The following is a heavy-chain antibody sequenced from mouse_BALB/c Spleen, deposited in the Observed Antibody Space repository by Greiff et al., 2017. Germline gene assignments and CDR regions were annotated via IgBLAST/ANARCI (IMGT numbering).Heavy chain of an antibody. D-gene: IGHD3-2*01. CDR3: AREEGDSSGGYYFDY. CDR1: GYTFTSYV. Sequence: VHVKQSGPELVKPGASVKMSCKASGYTFTSYVMHWVKQKPGQGLEWIGYINPYNDGTKYNEKFKGKATLTSDKSSSTAYMELSSLTSEDSAVYYCAREEGDSSGGYYFDYWGQGTTLTVSS. J-gene: IGHJ2*01. CDR2: INPYNDGT. V-gene: IGHV1-14*01.